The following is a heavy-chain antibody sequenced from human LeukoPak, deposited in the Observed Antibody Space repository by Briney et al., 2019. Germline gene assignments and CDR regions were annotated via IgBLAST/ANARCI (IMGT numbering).Heavy chain of an antibody. CDR1: GGSISSYY. V-gene: IGHV4-59*12. CDR2: IYYSGST. CDR3: ARVSTYFRYFDY. Sequence: SETLSLTCTVSGGSISSYYWSWIRQPPGKGLEWIGYIYYSGSTNYNPSLKSRVTISVDTSKNQFSLKLSSVTAADTAVYYCARVSTYFRYFDYWGQGTLVTVSS. D-gene: IGHD3-10*01. J-gene: IGHJ4*02.